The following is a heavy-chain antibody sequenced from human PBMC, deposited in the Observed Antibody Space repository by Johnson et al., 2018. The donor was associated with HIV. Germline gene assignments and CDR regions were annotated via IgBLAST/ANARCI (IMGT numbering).Heavy chain of an antibody. CDR1: GFTFSTYG. V-gene: IGHV3-30*19. Sequence: QVQLVESGGGVVQSGRSLRLSCAASGFTFSTYGMHWVRQAPGKGLEWVAVISYDGNNKFQADSVKGRFTISRDNSKNTLYLQMNSLRAEDTAVYYCAPLGDAFDIWGQGTMVTVSS. CDR3: APLGDAFDI. CDR2: ISYDGNNK. D-gene: IGHD7-27*01. J-gene: IGHJ3*02.